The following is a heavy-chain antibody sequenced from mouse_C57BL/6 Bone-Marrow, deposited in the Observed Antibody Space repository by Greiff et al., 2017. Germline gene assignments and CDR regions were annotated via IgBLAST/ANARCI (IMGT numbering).Heavy chain of an antibody. CDR2: IDPEDGDT. Sequence: VQLQQSGAELVRPGASVTLSCTASGFNIKDYYMHWVKQRPEQGLEWIGRIDPEDGDTAYAPKFQGKATMTADTSSNTAYLQLSSLTSEDTAVYYCTGRLRYYFDYWGQGTTLTVSA. D-gene: IGHD2-4*01. CDR3: TGRLRYYFDY. J-gene: IGHJ2*01. V-gene: IGHV14-1*01. CDR1: GFNIKDYY.